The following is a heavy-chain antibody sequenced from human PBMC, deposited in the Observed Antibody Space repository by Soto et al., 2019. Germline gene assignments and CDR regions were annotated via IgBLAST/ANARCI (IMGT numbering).Heavy chain of an antibody. D-gene: IGHD2-2*01. CDR3: ARVETCSSTSCYSVFYY. V-gene: IGHV3-74*03. Sequence: EVQLVESGGGLVQPGGSLRLSCAASGFTFSNYWMHWVRQAPGKGLVWVSRINSDGSSTTYADSVKGRFTISRDNAKNTLYLQMNSLRAEDTAVYYCARVETCSSTSCYSVFYYWGQGTLVTVSS. J-gene: IGHJ4*02. CDR1: GFTFSNYW. CDR2: INSDGSST.